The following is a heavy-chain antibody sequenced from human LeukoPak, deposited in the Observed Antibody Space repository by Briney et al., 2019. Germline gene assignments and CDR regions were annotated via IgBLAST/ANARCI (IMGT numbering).Heavy chain of an antibody. V-gene: IGHV4-39*07. J-gene: IGHJ4*02. CDR3: ARVGSWYYFDY. CDR1: GGSISSSSYY. CDR2: IYYSGST. D-gene: IGHD6-13*01. Sequence: SETLSLTCTVSGGSISSSSYYWGWIRQPPGTGLEWIGSIYYSGSTYYNPSLKSRVTISVDTSKNQFSLKLSSVTAADTAVYYCARVGSWYYFDYWGQGTLVTVSS.